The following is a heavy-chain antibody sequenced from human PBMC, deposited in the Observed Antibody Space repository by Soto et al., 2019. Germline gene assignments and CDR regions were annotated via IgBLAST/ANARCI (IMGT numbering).Heavy chain of an antibody. CDR1: GFTVSSNY. V-gene: IGHV3-53*01. D-gene: IGHD3-22*01. CDR2: IYSGGST. Sequence: PGGSLRLSCAASGFTVSSNYMSWVRQAPGKGLEWVSVIYSGGSTYYADPVKGRFTISRDNSKNTLYLQMNSLRAEDTAVYYCARDRGGYDSSGPDAFDIWGQGTMVTVSS. CDR3: ARDRGGYDSSGPDAFDI. J-gene: IGHJ3*02.